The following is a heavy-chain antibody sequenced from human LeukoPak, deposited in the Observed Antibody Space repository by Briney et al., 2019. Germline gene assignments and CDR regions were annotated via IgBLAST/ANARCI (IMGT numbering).Heavy chain of an antibody. CDR1: GYTFTGYY. CDR3: ARVLPRIAAAGYDY. Sequence: ASVKVSCKASGYTFTGYYMHWVRQAPGQGLEWMGWINPNSGGTNYAQKFQGRVTMTRDTSISTAYMELSRLRSDDTAVYYCARVLPRIAAAGYDYWGQGTLVTVPS. V-gene: IGHV1-2*02. D-gene: IGHD6-13*01. J-gene: IGHJ4*02. CDR2: INPNSGGT.